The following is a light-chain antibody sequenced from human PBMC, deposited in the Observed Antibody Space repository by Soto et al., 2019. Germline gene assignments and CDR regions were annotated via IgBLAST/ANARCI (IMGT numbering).Light chain of an antibody. J-gene: IGKJ2*01. CDR2: GAS. CDR3: QRYGSSPPYT. CDR1: QSVSSSY. Sequence: EIVLTQSPGTLSLSPGERATLSCRASQSVSSSYLAWYQQKPGQAPRLRIYGASSRATGIPEKFSGSGSGADFTLTISRLEAEDVAVYYCQRYGSSPPYTFGQGTELEIK. V-gene: IGKV3-20*01.